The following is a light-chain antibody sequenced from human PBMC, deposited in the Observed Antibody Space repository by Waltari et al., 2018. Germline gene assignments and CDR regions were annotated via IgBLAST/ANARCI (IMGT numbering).Light chain of an antibody. CDR2: DAS. Sequence: EIVLTQSPATLSLSPGERATLSCRASQSVSSYLAWYQQKPGQAPRLLIYDASNRATGIPARFSGSGSETDFTFTISSLEPEDFAVYYCQQRSNWPPGAFGPGTKVDIK. V-gene: IGKV3-11*01. CDR3: QQRSNWPPGA. J-gene: IGKJ3*01. CDR1: QSVSSY.